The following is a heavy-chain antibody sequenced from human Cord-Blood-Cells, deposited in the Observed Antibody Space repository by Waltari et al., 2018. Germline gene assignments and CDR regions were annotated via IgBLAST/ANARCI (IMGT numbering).Heavy chain of an antibody. Sequence: QVQLQESGPGLVKPSETLSLTCAVSGYSISSGYYWGWIRQPPGKGLEWIGSIYHSGSTYYNPPLKGRVTISVDTSKNQFSLKLSSVTAADTAVYYCARGSGYSSSSAAFDIWGQGTMVTVSS. V-gene: IGHV4-38-2*01. CDR1: GYSISSGYY. CDR3: ARGSGYSSSSAAFDI. D-gene: IGHD6-6*01. CDR2: IYHSGST. J-gene: IGHJ3*02.